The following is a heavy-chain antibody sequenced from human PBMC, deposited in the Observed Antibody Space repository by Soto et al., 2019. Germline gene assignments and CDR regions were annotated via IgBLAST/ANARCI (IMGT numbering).Heavy chain of an antibody. V-gene: IGHV4-59*01. D-gene: IGHD3-16*01. J-gene: IGHJ5*02. CDR2: VSQGGAAAYMYEGETT. CDR3: ATDRGGITVSSKPLGEWFDP. Sequence: QVQLQESGPGLLRPSETLSLTCTVSGVSIDNFFWSWIRQTPGKGLAGIGYVSQGGAAAYMYEGETTSYNPSLKRRSTMFLGLPKNTIALKLTSVSAEDTAVYYGATDRGGITVSSKPLGEWFDPWGQGTLVTVSS. CDR1: GVSIDNFF.